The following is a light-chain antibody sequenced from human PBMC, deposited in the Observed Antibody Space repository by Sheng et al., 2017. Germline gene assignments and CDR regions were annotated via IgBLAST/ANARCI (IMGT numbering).Light chain of an antibody. CDR3: QQTYSTPRT. CDR2: AAS. Sequence: DIQMTQSPSSLSASVGDRVTITCRASQSISSYLNWYQQKPGKAPNLLIYAASSLQSGVPSRFSGSGSGTDFTLTISILQPEDFATYYCQQTYSTPRTFGQGTKLEIK. V-gene: IGKV1-39*01. J-gene: IGKJ2*01. CDR1: QSISSY.